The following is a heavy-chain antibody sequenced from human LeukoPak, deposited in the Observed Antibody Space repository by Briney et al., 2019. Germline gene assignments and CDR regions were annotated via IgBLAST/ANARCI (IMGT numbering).Heavy chain of an antibody. J-gene: IGHJ4*02. CDR3: ARYCSSTSCYGGLDY. CDR2: IYYSGST. CDR1: GGSISSYY. D-gene: IGHD2-2*01. V-gene: IGHV4-59*01. Sequence: SETLSLTCTVSGGSISSYYWSWIRQPPGKGLEWIGYIYYSGSTDYNPSLKSRVTISVDTSKNQFSLKLSSVTAADTAVHYCARYCSSTSCYGGLDYWGQGTLVTVSS.